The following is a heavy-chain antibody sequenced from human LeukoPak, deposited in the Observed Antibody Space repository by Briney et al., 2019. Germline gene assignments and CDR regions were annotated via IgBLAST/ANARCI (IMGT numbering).Heavy chain of an antibody. D-gene: IGHD1-1*01. CDR1: GFTFSSYV. Sequence: GGSLRLSCAASGFTFSSYVVSWVRQAPGKGLEWVSAISGSGATTYYADPVKGRFTISRDNSKNTLYLHMNSLRAEDTAVYYCAKRVSGTTFYWGQGTLVTVSS. CDR3: AKRVSGTTFY. J-gene: IGHJ4*02. CDR2: ISGSGATT. V-gene: IGHV3-23*01.